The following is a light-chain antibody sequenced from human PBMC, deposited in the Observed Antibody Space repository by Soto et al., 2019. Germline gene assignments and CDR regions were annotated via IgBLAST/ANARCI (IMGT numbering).Light chain of an antibody. CDR2: EVS. CDR1: SSDVGGYNF. CDR3: SSYTSRSTLV. V-gene: IGLV2-14*01. J-gene: IGLJ1*01. Sequence: QSALTQPASVSGSPGQSITISCTGTSSDVGGYNFVSWYQHHPGKAPKLMIYEVSNRPSGVSHRFSDSKSGNTASLTISGLQAEDEADYSCSSYTSRSTLVFGTRTKVTVL.